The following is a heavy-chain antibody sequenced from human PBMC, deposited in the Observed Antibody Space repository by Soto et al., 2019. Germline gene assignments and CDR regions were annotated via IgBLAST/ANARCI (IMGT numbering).Heavy chain of an antibody. Sequence: PSETLSLTCAVYGGSFGGYYWNWIRQPPGEGLEWIGEINHSGSTNYNPSLKSRVTISVDTSKNQISLKVSSVTAADTALYYCARASADRTGTNFFDYWGQGTRVNVSS. CDR2: INHSGST. D-gene: IGHD1-1*01. V-gene: IGHV4-34*01. J-gene: IGHJ4*02. CDR1: GGSFGGYY. CDR3: ARASADRTGTNFFDY.